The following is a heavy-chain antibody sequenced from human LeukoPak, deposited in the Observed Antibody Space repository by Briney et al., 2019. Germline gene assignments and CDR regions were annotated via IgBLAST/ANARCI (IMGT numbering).Heavy chain of an antibody. Sequence: GASVKVSCKASGYTFTSYYMHWVRQAPGQGLEWMGIINPSGGSTSYAQKFQGRVTMTRDTSTSTVYMELSSLGSEDTAVYYCARESSWEHFDYWGQGTLVTVSS. CDR2: INPSGGST. J-gene: IGHJ4*02. CDR3: ARESSWEHFDY. D-gene: IGHD6-13*01. V-gene: IGHV1-46*01. CDR1: GYTFTSYY.